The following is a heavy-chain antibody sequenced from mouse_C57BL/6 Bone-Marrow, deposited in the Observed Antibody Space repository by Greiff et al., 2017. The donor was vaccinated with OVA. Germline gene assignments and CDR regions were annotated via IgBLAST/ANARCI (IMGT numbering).Heavy chain of an antibody. CDR3: ARHGDCGSFCDF. D-gene: IGHD1-1*01. CDR1: GFTFSSYG. J-gene: IGHJ2*01. V-gene: IGHV5-6*01. CDR2: ISRGGSYT. Sequence: EVQGVESGGDLVKPGGSLKLSCAASGFTFSSYGMSWVRQTPDKRLEWVATISRGGSYTYYPDSVKGRFTISRDNAKNTLYLQLSSLKSEDTAVDYGARHGDCGSFCDFWGQGTTLTVSA.